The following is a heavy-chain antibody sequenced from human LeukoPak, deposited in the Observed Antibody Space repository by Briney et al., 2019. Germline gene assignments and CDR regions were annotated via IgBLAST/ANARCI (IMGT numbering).Heavy chain of an antibody. CDR3: ARRGVYSSGRMQNAFDI. D-gene: IGHD6-19*01. V-gene: IGHV4-59*01. J-gene: IGHJ3*02. CDR1: GGSISSYY. Sequence: SETLSLTCTVSGGSISSYYWSWIRQPPGKGLEWIGYIYYSGSTNYNPSLKSRVTISVDTSKNQFSLKLSSVTAADTAVYYCARRGVYSSGRMQNAFDIWGQGTMVTVSS. CDR2: IYYSGST.